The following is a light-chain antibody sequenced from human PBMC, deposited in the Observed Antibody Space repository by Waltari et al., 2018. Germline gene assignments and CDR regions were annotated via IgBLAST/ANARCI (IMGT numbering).Light chain of an antibody. J-gene: IGLJ2*01. CDR1: SSNIGAGCD. Sequence: QSVLTQPPSVSGAPGQWVTISCTGSSSNIGAGCDVHWYQQVPGTSPKLLIYGKHNRRSGGPDRFSGSKSGPSASLASTGLQAEEEADYYCQSFENSLSGSVFGGGNQLTVL. CDR2: GKH. V-gene: IGLV1-40*01. CDR3: QSFENSLSGSV.